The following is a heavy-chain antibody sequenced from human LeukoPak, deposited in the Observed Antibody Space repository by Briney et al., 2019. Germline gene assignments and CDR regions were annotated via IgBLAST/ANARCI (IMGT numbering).Heavy chain of an antibody. CDR2: ISAYNGKT. V-gene: IGHV1-18*01. D-gene: IGHD1-26*01. Sequence: ASVRVPCKASGYTFSTTYINWVRQAPGQGLEWMGRISAYNGKTSYAQKFQGRVTMTTDSSTTTAYMDLASLGSDDTAVYYCARGGTYYPCIDYWGQGTLVTVSS. CDR3: ARGGTYYPCIDY. CDR1: GYTFSTTY. J-gene: IGHJ4*01.